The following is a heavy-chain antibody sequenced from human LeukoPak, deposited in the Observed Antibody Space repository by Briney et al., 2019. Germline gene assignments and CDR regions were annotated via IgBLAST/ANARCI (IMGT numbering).Heavy chain of an antibody. D-gene: IGHD2-2*01. CDR2: INPNSGGT. V-gene: IGHV1-2*06. J-gene: IGHJ6*02. CDR3: AREKVRQSGMDV. CDR1: GYTFTGYY. Sequence: ASVKVSCKASGYTFTGYYMHWVRQAPGQGLEWMGRINPNSGGTNYAQKFQGRVTMTRDTSISTAYMELSRLRSDDTAVYYCAREKVRQSGMDVWGRGTTVTVSS.